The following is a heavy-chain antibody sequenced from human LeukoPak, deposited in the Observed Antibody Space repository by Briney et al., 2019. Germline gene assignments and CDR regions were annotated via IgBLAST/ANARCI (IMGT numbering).Heavy chain of an antibody. J-gene: IGHJ5*02. D-gene: IGHD6-6*01. V-gene: IGHV4-59*11. CDR3: ARVQGQLVRGWFDP. CDR1: GGSISSHY. Sequence: PSETLSLTCTVSGGSISSHYWSWIRQPPGKGLEWIGYIYYSGSTNYYPSLKSRVTISVDTSKNQFSLKLSSVTAADTAVYYCARVQGQLVRGWFDPWGQGTLVTVSS. CDR2: IYYSGST.